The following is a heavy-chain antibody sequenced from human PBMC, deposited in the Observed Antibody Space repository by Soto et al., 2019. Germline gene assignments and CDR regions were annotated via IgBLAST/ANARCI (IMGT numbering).Heavy chain of an antibody. D-gene: IGHD4-17*01. CDR3: ARSGSTVTSDVDY. CDR1: GFTFSSYN. V-gene: IGHV3-21*01. Sequence: EVQLVESGGGLVKPGGSLRLSCAASGFTFSSYNMNWVRQAPGKGLEWVSSISSSSSDIYYADSVKGRFTISRDNAKNSLYLQMNSLRAEDTAVYYCARSGSTVTSDVDYWGQGTLVTVSS. CDR2: ISSSSSDI. J-gene: IGHJ4*02.